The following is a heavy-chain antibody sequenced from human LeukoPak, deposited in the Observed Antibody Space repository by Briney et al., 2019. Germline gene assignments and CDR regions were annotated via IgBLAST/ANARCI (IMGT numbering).Heavy chain of an antibody. CDR2: NRGSSSDI. CDR1: GFTLSNFA. Sequence: GGTLRLSCAASGFTLSNFAMNWVRQAPRKGLEWVSSNRGSSSDIYYADSVKGRFTTSRDNAKNSLYLQINSLRAEDTAIYYCARRGYYDSSGYDYWGQGTLVTVSS. D-gene: IGHD3-22*01. V-gene: IGHV3-21*01. CDR3: ARRGYYDSSGYDY. J-gene: IGHJ4*02.